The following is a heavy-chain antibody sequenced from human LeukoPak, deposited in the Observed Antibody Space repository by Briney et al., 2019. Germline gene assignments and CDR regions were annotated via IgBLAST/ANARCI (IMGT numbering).Heavy chain of an antibody. J-gene: IGHJ4*02. CDR3: ARPKEYSSSLGFDY. CDR2: IYYSGRT. CDR1: GGSISSSSYY. V-gene: IGHV4-39*01. D-gene: IGHD6-6*01. Sequence: SETLSLTCTVSGGSISSSSYYWGWIRQPPGKGLEWIGSIYYSGRTYYNPPLKSRVTISVDTSKNQFSLKLSSVTAADTAVYSCARPKEYSSSLGFDYWGQGTLVTVSS.